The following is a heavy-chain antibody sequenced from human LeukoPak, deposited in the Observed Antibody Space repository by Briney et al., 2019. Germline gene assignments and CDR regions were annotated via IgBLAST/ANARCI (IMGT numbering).Heavy chain of an antibody. CDR3: AREGASSSFGY. D-gene: IGHD6-13*01. CDR2: INHNGNVN. Sequence: GGSLRLSCAASGFTFSSYWMNWARQAPGKGLEWVASINHNGNVNYYVDSVKGRFTISRDNAKNSLYLQMSSLRAEDTAVYYCAREGASSSFGYWGQGTLVTVSS. J-gene: IGHJ4*02. V-gene: IGHV3-7*03. CDR1: GFTFSSYW.